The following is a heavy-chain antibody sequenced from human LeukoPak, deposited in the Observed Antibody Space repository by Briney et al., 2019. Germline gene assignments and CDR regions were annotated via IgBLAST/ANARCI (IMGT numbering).Heavy chain of an antibody. CDR2: INPSGGST. J-gene: IGHJ3*02. V-gene: IGHV1-46*01. D-gene: IGHD3-22*01. Sequence: ASVKVSCKASGYTFTSYYMHWVRQAPGQGLEWMGIINPSGGSTSYAQKFQGRVTMTRDTSTSTVYMELSSLRSEDTAVYYCAREAGHYYDSSGSADAFDIWGQGTMVTVSS. CDR3: AREAGHYYDSSGSADAFDI. CDR1: GYTFTSYY.